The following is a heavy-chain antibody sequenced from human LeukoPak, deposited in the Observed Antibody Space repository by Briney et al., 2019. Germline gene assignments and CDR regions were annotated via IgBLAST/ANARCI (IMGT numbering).Heavy chain of an antibody. CDR1: GYTFTSYD. Sequence: ASVKVSCKASGYTFTSYDINWVRQATGQGLEWMGWMNPNSGNTRYAQKFQGRVTMTRNTSISTAYMELSRLRSEDTAVYYCARGHRKRYCSSGSCYSGLNWCDPWGQGTLVTVSS. V-gene: IGHV1-8*01. CDR2: MNPNSGNT. CDR3: ARGHRKRYCSSGSCYSGLNWCDP. D-gene: IGHD2-15*01. J-gene: IGHJ5*02.